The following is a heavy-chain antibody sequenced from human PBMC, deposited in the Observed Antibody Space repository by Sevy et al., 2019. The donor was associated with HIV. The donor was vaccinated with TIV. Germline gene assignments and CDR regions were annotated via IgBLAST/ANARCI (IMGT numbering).Heavy chain of an antibody. D-gene: IGHD5-12*01. J-gene: IGHJ3*02. V-gene: IGHV3-30*18. CDR2: ISYDGSNK. Sequence: GGSLRLSCAASGFTFSSYGMHWVRQAPGKGLEWVAVISYDGSNKYYEDSVKGRFTISRDNSKNTLYLQMNSLRAEDTAVYYCAKWSMGGARWLQLGAFDIWGQGTMVTVSS. CDR3: AKWSMGGARWLQLGAFDI. CDR1: GFTFSSYG.